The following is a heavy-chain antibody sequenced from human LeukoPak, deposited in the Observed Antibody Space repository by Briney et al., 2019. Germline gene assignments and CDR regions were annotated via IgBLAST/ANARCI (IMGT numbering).Heavy chain of an antibody. D-gene: IGHD6-19*01. V-gene: IGHV3-30*18. CDR3: AKDQGYSSGCLDY. CDR1: GFTFSSYG. J-gene: IGHJ4*02. CDR2: ISYDGSNK. Sequence: PGGSLRLSCAASGFTFSSYGMHWVRQAPGKGLEWVAVISYDGSNKYCADSVKGRFTISRDNSKNTLYLQMNSLRAEDTAVYYCAKDQGYSSGCLDYWGQGTLVTVSS.